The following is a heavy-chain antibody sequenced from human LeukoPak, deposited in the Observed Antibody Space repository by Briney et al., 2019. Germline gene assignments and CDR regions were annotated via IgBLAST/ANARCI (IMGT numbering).Heavy chain of an antibody. Sequence: GESLKISCEGSGYSFTSYWIAWARQMPGKGLEWMGIVYPGDSDARYSPSFQGQVTISADKSISTAYLQWSSLKASDTAMYYSARRLQWGEFDYWGQGTLLTVSS. D-gene: IGHD3-16*01. CDR1: GYSFTSYW. CDR2: VYPGDSDA. J-gene: IGHJ4*02. CDR3: ARRLQWGEFDY. V-gene: IGHV5-51*01.